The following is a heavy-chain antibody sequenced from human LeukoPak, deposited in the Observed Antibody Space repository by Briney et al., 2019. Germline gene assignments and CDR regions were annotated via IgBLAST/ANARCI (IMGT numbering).Heavy chain of an antibody. CDR1: GFTFSSYW. Sequence: VGSLRLSCAASGFTFSSYWMSWVRQAPGKGLEWVANIKQDGSEKYYVDSVKGRFTISRDNDKNSLYLQMNSLRAEDTAVYYCARIPYYDSSGALSPYYFDYWGQGTLVTVSS. D-gene: IGHD3-22*01. CDR2: IKQDGSEK. CDR3: ARIPYYDSSGALSPYYFDY. V-gene: IGHV3-7*01. J-gene: IGHJ4*02.